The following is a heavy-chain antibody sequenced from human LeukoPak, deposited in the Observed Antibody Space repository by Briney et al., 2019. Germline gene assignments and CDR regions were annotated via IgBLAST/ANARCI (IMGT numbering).Heavy chain of an antibody. CDR2: ISTYTGNT. V-gene: IGHV1-18*01. D-gene: IGHD6-19*01. CDR3: ATDSIGVAGTRRGLDY. Sequence: GASVKVSCKASGGAFSSYAISWVRQAPGQGLEWVGWISTYTGNTNYAQKLQGRVTMTTDTSTNTAYMELRSLTSDDTAVYYCATDSIGVAGTRRGLDYWGQGTLVTVSS. J-gene: IGHJ4*02. CDR1: GGAFSSYA.